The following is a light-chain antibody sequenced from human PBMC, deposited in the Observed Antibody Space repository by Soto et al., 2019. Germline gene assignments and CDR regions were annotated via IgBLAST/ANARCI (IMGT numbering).Light chain of an antibody. J-gene: IGKJ4*02. CDR2: DAS. V-gene: IGKV3-11*01. CDR3: QQRSNWPPLT. CDR1: QTVSSY. Sequence: EIVLTQSPATLSLSPGARATLSCRASQTVSSYLDWYQQKPGQAPRLLIYDASNRATGIPARFSGSGSGTDFPLNISGLGPEDFAVYYCQQRSNWPPLTVGGGTKVEIK.